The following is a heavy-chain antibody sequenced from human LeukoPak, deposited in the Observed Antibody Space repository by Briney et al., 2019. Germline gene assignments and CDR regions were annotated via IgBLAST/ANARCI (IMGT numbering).Heavy chain of an antibody. CDR3: ARMGVWGETNANYQTYYFDY. V-gene: IGHV3-30*03. CDR1: GFTFSSYG. CDR2: ISYDGDNK. D-gene: IGHD3-10*01. J-gene: IGHJ4*02. Sequence: PGGSLRLSCAASGFTFSSYGMHWVRQAPGKGLEWVAVISYDGDNKYYADSVKGRFTISRDNSKNTLYLQMNSLRAEDTAVYYCARMGVWGETNANYQTYYFDYWGQGTLVTVSS.